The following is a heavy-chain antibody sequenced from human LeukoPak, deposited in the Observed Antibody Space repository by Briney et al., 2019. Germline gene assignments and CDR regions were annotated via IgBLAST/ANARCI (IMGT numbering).Heavy chain of an antibody. CDR3: ARGDVTFGGVGSPDY. D-gene: IGHD3-16*01. CDR2: IYASGST. J-gene: IGHJ4*02. CDR1: GASITSYY. Sequence: PSETLSLTCTVSGASITSYYWSWIRQPAGKGLEWIGRIYASGSTTYNPSLKSRVTMAVDTSKTQFSLKLSSVTAADTALCYCARGDVTFGGVGSPDYWGLGTLVIVSS. V-gene: IGHV4-4*07.